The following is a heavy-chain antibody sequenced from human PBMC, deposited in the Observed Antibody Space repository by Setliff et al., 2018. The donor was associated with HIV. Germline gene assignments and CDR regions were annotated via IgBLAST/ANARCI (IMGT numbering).Heavy chain of an antibody. D-gene: IGHD1-1*01. J-gene: IGHJ3*02. Sequence: PGGSLRLSCAASGFTVSGTYMMWVRQAPGKELEWVSGISGSGGHTYYAESVKGRFTISRDKSKNTLYLQMNSLRAEDTAVYYCAQSQHLQYQMAAFDIWGQGTKVTVSS. CDR1: GFTVSGTY. V-gene: IGHV3-23*01. CDR2: ISGSGGHT. CDR3: AQSQHLQYQMAAFDI.